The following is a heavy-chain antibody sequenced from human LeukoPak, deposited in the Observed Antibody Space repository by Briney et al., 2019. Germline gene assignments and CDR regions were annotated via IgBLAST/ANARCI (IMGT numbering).Heavy chain of an antibody. V-gene: IGHV3-30*18. Sequence: GGSLRLPCAASGFTFSSYGMHWVRQAPGKGLEWVAVIPYDGSNKYYADSVKGRFTISRDNSKNTLYLQMNSLRAEDTAVYYCAKDKGGPRGSSWLFDYWGQGTLVTVSS. J-gene: IGHJ4*02. D-gene: IGHD6-13*01. CDR1: GFTFSSYG. CDR2: IPYDGSNK. CDR3: AKDKGGPRGSSWLFDY.